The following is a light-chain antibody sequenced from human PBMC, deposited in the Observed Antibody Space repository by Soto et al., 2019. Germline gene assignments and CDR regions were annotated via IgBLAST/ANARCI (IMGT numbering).Light chain of an antibody. CDR2: FAS. CDR3: QQFRSFPIT. Sequence: DIQLTQNQSSLSASVGDRVTITCRASQDIGSHLAWYQQKPEKAPKSLIYFASTLQSGVPSRFSASGSGTDFTLTISSLQPEDFATYYCQQFRSFPITFGQGTRLEVK. CDR1: QDIGSH. J-gene: IGKJ5*01. V-gene: IGKV1D-16*01.